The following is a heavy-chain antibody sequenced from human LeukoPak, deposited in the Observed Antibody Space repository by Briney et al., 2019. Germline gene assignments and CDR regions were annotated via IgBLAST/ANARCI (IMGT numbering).Heavy chain of an antibody. CDR1: GGSISSGDYY. D-gene: IGHD3-22*01. V-gene: IGHV4-30-4*01. Sequence: KSSETLSLTCTVSGGSISSGDYYWNWIRQPPGKGLEWIGYIYYTRSTYYNPSLESRVTISRDTSKNQFSLKLSSVTAADTAVYYCARHDRYYYEGAFDIWGQGTMVTVSS. J-gene: IGHJ3*02. CDR2: IYYTRST. CDR3: ARHDRYYYEGAFDI.